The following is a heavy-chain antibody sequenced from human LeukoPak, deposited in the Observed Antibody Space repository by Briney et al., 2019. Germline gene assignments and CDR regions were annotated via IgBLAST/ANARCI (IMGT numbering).Heavy chain of an antibody. V-gene: IGHV4-59*01. Sequence: SETLSLTRTVSGGSISSYYWSWIRQPAGKGLEWIGYIYYSGSTNYNPSLKSRVTISVDTSKNQFSLKLSSVTAADTAVYYCARFITMVRGAPYWYFDLWGRGTLVTVSS. CDR2: IYYSGST. CDR1: GGSISSYY. D-gene: IGHD3-10*01. J-gene: IGHJ2*01. CDR3: ARFITMVRGAPYWYFDL.